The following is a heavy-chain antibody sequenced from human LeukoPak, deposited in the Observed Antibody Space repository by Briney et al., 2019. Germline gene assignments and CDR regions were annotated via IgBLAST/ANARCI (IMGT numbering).Heavy chain of an antibody. J-gene: IGHJ4*02. D-gene: IGHD6-19*01. V-gene: IGHV3-7*03. CDR3: VGGIGWQPDY. CDR1: PGITFSDYW. Sequence: PGGSLRLSCAASPGITFSDYWMNWVRQAPGKGLEWVAIIRQDGREKLYLDSVKGRFTISRDNAKSSVYLQINSPRAEDTAVYYCVGGIGWQPDYWGQGTLVTVSS. CDR2: IRQDGREK.